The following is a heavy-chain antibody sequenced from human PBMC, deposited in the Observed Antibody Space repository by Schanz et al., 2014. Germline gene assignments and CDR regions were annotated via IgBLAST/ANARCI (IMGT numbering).Heavy chain of an antibody. J-gene: IGHJ4*02. V-gene: IGHV3-23*04. CDR1: GFPFSDYF. D-gene: IGHD6-13*01. Sequence: EVQLVESGGGLVKPGGSLRLSCTASGFPFSDYFMAWIRQPPGKGLEWVSAINTGVNTYYADSVRGRFTMSRDNSKNTLYLQMNSLRAGDAAVYYCARGLIAAAGGAFDYWGQGTLVAVSA. CDR2: INTGVNT. CDR3: ARGLIAAAGGAFDY.